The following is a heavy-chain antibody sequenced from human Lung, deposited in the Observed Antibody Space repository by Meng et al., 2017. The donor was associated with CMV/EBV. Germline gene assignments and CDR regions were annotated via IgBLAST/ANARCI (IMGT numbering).Heavy chain of an antibody. V-gene: IGHV3-15*01. Sequence: GGSLRLSCAASGFPFTNAWMSWVRQAPGKGLEWVARIKSKTDGGTTDYAAPVKGRFAISRDDSKNTLYLQMNSLKTEDTALYYCTTDMHWGPGTLVTVSS. CDR2: IKSKTDGGTT. CDR3: TTDMH. CDR1: GFPFTNAW. J-gene: IGHJ4*02.